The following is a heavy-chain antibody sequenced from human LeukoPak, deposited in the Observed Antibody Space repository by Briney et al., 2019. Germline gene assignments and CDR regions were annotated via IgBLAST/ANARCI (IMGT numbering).Heavy chain of an antibody. D-gene: IGHD3-10*01. CDR1: GFTFSSYG. CDR3: ASPITMVSF. Sequence: PGGSLRLSCAASGFTFSSYGMHWVRQAPGKGLEWVAVIWYDGSNKYYADSVKGRFTISRDNAKNSLYLQMNSLRAEDTAVYYCASPITMVSFWGQGTLVTVSS. V-gene: IGHV3-33*03. J-gene: IGHJ4*02. CDR2: IWYDGSNK.